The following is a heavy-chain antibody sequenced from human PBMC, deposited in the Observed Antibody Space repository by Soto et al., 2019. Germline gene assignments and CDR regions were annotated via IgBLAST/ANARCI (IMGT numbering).Heavy chain of an antibody. CDR1: GFTFSAYS. CDR2: ITSTSSPI. Sequence: LRLSCAASGFTFSAYSMNWVRQAPLNGLEFVSYITSTSSPIYYADSVKGRFTTSRDNAKNSLYLELNSLRDEDTAVYYCARDTRSSHAFDIWGPGTMVTVSS. D-gene: IGHD6-13*01. J-gene: IGHJ3*02. CDR3: ARDTRSSHAFDI. V-gene: IGHV3-48*02.